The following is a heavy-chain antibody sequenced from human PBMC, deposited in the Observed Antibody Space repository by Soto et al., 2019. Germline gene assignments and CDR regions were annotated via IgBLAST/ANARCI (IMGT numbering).Heavy chain of an antibody. D-gene: IGHD2-2*02. CDR2: LFRDGTT. V-gene: IGHV3-53*04. Sequence: PGVSLRLSCAGSGFTVSSSYMSWFRQAPGKGLEWVSVLFRDGTTFYADSVKGRFTISRHDSKNTLYLQMNSLRSDDTAVYYCARAEYTGSWTAERDYWGQGTLVTVSS. CDR1: GFTVSSSY. J-gene: IGHJ4*02. CDR3: ARAEYTGSWTAERDY.